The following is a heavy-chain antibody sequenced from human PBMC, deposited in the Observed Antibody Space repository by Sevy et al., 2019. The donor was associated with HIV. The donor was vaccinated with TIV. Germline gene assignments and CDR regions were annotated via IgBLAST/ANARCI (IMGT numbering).Heavy chain of an antibody. D-gene: IGHD3-22*01. CDR3: ASLPNNYYDISGSSGDDAFDI. Sequence: GGSLRLSCAAYGFTFSIYGKHWVRQAPGKGLEWVAVIWNDRSNKHYADSVKGRFTISRDNAKNTLYLQMNSLRVEDTAVYYCASLPNNYYDISGSSGDDAFDIWGQGTRVTVSS. CDR1: GFTFSIYG. CDR2: IWNDRSNK. V-gene: IGHV3-33*01. J-gene: IGHJ3*02.